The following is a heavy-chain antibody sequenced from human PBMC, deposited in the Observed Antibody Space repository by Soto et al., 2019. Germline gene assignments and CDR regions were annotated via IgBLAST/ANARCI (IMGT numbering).Heavy chain of an antibody. CDR2: IYYSGST. CDR1: IVAITNPT. Sequence: SDTLTLTCTNCIVAITNPTWTTIQEPTLEGLEWIGYIYYSGSTNYNPSLKSRVTISVDTSKNQFSLKLSSVTAADTAVYYCARLWGQYSSSPFYSYYYMDVWGKGTTVS. V-gene: IGHV4-59*08. D-gene: IGHD6-6*01. J-gene: IGHJ6*03. CDR3: ARLWGQYSSSPFYSYYYMDV.